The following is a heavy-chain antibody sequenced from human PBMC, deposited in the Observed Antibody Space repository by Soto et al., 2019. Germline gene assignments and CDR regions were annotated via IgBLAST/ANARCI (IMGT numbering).Heavy chain of an antibody. CDR2: IHHSGRI. CDR3: AREDDGGDSVDV. Sequence: QVQLQQSGPGLVKPSQTLSLTCTVSGDSISSDYYHWTWIRQSPGKGLAWLGYIHHSGRILYTPSLKSRVTISVDTAKNQSSLHLTSVTAADTAVYFCAREDDGGDSVDVWGQGTTVTVSS. D-gene: IGHD2-21*02. CDR1: GDSISSDYYH. V-gene: IGHV4-30-4*08. J-gene: IGHJ6*02.